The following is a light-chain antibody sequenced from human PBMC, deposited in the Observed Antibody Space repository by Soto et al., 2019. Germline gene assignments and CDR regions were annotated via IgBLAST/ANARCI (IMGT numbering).Light chain of an antibody. J-gene: IGKJ4*01. Sequence: EIVLTQSPATLSLSPGERATLSCRASQSVNIYLTWYQQKPGQAPRLLIYDASNSATGIPARFSGSGSGTDFTLTIISLEPEDIAVYYCQQRSNWRVTFGGGTKVEIK. CDR3: QQRSNWRVT. V-gene: IGKV3-11*01. CDR1: QSVNIY. CDR2: DAS.